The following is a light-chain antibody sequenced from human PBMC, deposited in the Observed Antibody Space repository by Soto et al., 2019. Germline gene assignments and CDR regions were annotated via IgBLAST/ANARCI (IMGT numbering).Light chain of an antibody. CDR1: QSIGSY. CDR3: QQSYITPRA. J-gene: IGKJ3*01. V-gene: IGKV1-39*01. Sequence: DIQMTQSPSSLSASVGDRVTINCRASQSIGSYVNWYQQKPGKAPKLLIYAASSLQSGVPSRFSGSGSGTEFTLTISSLQPEDFATYFCQQSYITPRAFGPGTKVVS. CDR2: AAS.